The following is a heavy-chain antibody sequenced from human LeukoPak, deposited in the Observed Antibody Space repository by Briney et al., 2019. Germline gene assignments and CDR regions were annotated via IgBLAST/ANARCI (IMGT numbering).Heavy chain of an antibody. D-gene: IGHD6-13*01. CDR1: GGSISSYY. V-gene: IGHV4-59*12. CDR2: IYYSGST. J-gene: IGHJ4*02. CDR3: ARESSGIAAAGTDY. Sequence: SETLSLTCTVSGGSISSYYWSWIRQPPGKGLEWIGYIYYSGSTNYNPSLKSRVTISVDTSKNQFSLKLSSVTAADTAVYYCARESSGIAAAGTDYWGQGTLVTVSS.